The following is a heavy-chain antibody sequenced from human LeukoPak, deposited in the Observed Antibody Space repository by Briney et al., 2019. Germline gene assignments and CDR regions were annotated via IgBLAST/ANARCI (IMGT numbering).Heavy chain of an antibody. J-gene: IGHJ3*02. D-gene: IGHD6-19*01. V-gene: IGHV1-8*03. CDR2: MNPNSGNT. CDR3: ARAPGIAVAGRMGAFDI. Sequence: ASVKVSCKASGYTFTSYDINWVRQATGQGLEWMGWMNPNSGNTGYAQKFQGRVTITRNTSISTAYMELSSLRSEDTAVYYCARAPGIAVAGRMGAFDIWGQGTMVTVSS. CDR1: GYTFTSYD.